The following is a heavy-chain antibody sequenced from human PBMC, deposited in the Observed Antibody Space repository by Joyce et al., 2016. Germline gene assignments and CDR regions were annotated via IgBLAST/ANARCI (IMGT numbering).Heavy chain of an antibody. CDR2: IDFSGGT. V-gene: IGHV4-30-4*01. CDR1: GDSISSGDYY. Sequence: QVQLQESGPGLVKPSQTLSLTCTVSGDSISSGDYYWSWVRQSSGKGPEWIGYIDFSGGTHRNTSLKSRLTISADTSKNQFSLKVRSVTAADTAVYYCARGNGDFWSGYYNYFDYWGQGILVTVSS. D-gene: IGHD3-3*01. J-gene: IGHJ4*02. CDR3: ARGNGDFWSGYYNYFDY.